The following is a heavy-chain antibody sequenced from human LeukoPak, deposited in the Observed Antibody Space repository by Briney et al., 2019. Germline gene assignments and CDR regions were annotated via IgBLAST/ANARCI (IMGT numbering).Heavy chain of an antibody. Sequence: GGSLRLSCTASGFTFSSYWMSWVRQAPGKGLEWVANIKQDGSEKYYVDSVKGRFTISRDNAKNSLYLQMNSLRAEDTAVYYCARGRNYDRAGYMDVWGKGTTVTVSS. CDR2: IKQDGSEK. CDR1: GFTFSSYW. D-gene: IGHD1-7*01. J-gene: IGHJ6*03. CDR3: ARGRNYDRAGYMDV. V-gene: IGHV3-7*01.